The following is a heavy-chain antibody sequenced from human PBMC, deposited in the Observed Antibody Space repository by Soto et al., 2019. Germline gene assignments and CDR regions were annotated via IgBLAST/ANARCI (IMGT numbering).Heavy chain of an antibody. CDR1: GYTFTSYD. J-gene: IGHJ4*02. CDR2: MNPNSGNT. Sequence: QVQLVQSGAEVKKPGASVKVSCKASGYTFTSYDINWVRQATGQGLEWMGWMNPNSGNTGYAQKFQGRVTMTRNTSISRAYMELSSLRFEETAVYYCASTSFGGGVTDADSWGQGTLVTVSS. CDR3: ASTSFGGGVTDADS. D-gene: IGHD3-16*01. V-gene: IGHV1-8*01.